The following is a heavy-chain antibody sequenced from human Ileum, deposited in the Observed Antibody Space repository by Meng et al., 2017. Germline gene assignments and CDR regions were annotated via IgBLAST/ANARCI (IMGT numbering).Heavy chain of an antibody. Sequence: EGELGGAGGGLCQLGGAMRRACAASGLSCSGYWMHWFRPGTGKSLVWRSHINSDRTGRSYAESVRGRFTISRDNAKNTLYLQMNSLTVEDTAVYYCVRDGPNYFDQWGQGTLVTVSS. J-gene: IGHJ4*02. CDR1: GLSCSGYW. V-gene: IGHV3-74*01. CDR2: INSDRTGR. CDR3: VRDGPNYFDQ.